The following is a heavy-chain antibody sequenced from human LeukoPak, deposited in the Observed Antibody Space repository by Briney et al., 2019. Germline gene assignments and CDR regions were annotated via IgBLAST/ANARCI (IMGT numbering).Heavy chain of an antibody. V-gene: IGHV5-51*01. J-gene: IGHJ6*02. CDR2: IYPGDSST. CDR3: ARSGHYDFWSGSPHYGLDV. Sequence: GESLKISCKASGYTFSNFWIGWVRQMPGKGLEWMGIIYPGDSSTKYSPSFQGRVAISTDASINTAFLQVNNLEASDTAIYYCARSGHYDFWSGSPHYGLDVWGQGTRVTVSS. CDR1: GYTFSNFW. D-gene: IGHD3-3*01.